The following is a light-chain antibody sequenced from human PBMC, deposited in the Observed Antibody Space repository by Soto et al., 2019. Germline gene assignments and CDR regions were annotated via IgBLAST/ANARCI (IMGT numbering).Light chain of an antibody. J-gene: IGKJ1*01. Sequence: EIEMTQSPATLSVSPWERATLSCRASQSVSSSYLAWYQQKPGQAPRLLIYGASSRATGIPDRFSGSGSGTDFTLTISRLEPEDFAVYYCQQYGSSGTFGQGTKVDIK. CDR1: QSVSSSY. V-gene: IGKV3-20*01. CDR2: GAS. CDR3: QQYGSSGT.